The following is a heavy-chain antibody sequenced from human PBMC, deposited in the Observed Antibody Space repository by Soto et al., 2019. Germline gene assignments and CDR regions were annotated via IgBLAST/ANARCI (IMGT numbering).Heavy chain of an antibody. D-gene: IGHD6-19*01. Sequence: GGSRRLSCEASGFIFNNFWMTWVRQAPGKGLEWVANIKQDGSEKYYVDSVKGRFTISRDNAKNSLYLQMNSLRAEDTAMYYCARDTGATVAGTFDYWGPGTLVTVSS. CDR2: IKQDGSEK. CDR3: ARDTGATVAGTFDY. J-gene: IGHJ4*02. CDR1: GFIFNNFW. V-gene: IGHV3-7*01.